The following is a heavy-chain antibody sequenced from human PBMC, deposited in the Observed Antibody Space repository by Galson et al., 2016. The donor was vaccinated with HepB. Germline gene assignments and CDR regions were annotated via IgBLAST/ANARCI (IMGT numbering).Heavy chain of an antibody. Sequence: SLRLSCATRGFKFSTYAMHWVRQAPGKGPEWMAVISYEGSNRYYADSVQGRFTISRDNSKNTVYLQMNTLRPEDTAVFYCARARASGGTFYLFDFGGQGTLVTVSS. V-gene: IGHV3-30*04. CDR1: GFKFSTYA. CDR2: ISYEGSNR. D-gene: IGHD2-15*01. CDR3: ARARASGGTFYLFDF. J-gene: IGHJ4*02.